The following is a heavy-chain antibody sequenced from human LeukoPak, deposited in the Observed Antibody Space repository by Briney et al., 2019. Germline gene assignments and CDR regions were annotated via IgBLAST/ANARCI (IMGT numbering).Heavy chain of an antibody. J-gene: IGHJ5*02. D-gene: IGHD1-20*01. Sequence: SETLSLTYTVSGGSISSYYWSWIRQPAGKGLEWIGRIYTSGSTNYNPSLKSRVTMSVDTSKDQFSLKLSSVTAADTAVYYCARDYNWNPNWFDPWGQGTLVTVSS. CDR3: ARDYNWNPNWFDP. CDR1: GGSISSYY. V-gene: IGHV4-4*07. CDR2: IYTSGST.